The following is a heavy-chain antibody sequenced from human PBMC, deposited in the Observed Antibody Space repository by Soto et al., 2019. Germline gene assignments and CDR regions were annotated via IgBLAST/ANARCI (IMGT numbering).Heavy chain of an antibody. CDR2: INPSGGST. CDR1: GYTFTSYY. CDR3: ARAFNGDGWFDP. V-gene: IGHV1-46*01. D-gene: IGHD2-8*01. Sequence: ASVTVSCKASGYTFTSYYMHWVRQAPGQGLEWMGIINPSGGSTSYAQKFQGRVTMTRDTSTSTVYMELSSLRSEDTAVYYCARAFNGDGWFDPWGQGTLVTVSS. J-gene: IGHJ5*02.